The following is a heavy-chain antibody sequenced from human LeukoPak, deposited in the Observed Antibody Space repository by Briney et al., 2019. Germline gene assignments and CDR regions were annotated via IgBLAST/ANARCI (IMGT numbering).Heavy chain of an antibody. V-gene: IGHV4-34*01. CDR3: ARGSNYYDSSGSFDY. CDR2: INHSGST. D-gene: IGHD3-22*01. J-gene: IGHJ4*02. CDR1: GGSFSGYY. Sequence: SETLSLTCAVYGGSFSGYYWSWIRQPPGKGLEWIGEINHSGSTNHNPSLKSRVTISVDTSKNQFSLKLSSVTAADTAVYYCARGSNYYDSSGSFDYWGQGTLVTVSS.